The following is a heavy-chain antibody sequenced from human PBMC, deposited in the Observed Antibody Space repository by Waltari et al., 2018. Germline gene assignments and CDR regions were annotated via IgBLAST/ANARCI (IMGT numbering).Heavy chain of an antibody. V-gene: IGHV4-34*01. CDR1: GGSFSGYY. D-gene: IGHD1-26*01. CDR3: AREAIVGATHCMDV. CDR2: INPSGGST. Sequence: QVQLQQWGAGLLKPSETLSLTCAVYGGSFSGYYWSWIRQPPGKGLEGMGIINPSGGSTSYAQKFQGRVTMTRDTSTSTVYMELSSLRSEDTAVYYCAREAIVGATHCMDVWGQGTTVTVSS. J-gene: IGHJ6*02.